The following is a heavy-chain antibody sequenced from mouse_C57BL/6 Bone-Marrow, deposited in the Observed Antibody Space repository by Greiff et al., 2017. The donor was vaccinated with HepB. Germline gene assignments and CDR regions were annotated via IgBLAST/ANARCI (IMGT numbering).Heavy chain of an antibody. CDR3: ARGYGKRSLDY. CDR1: GYTFTSYT. D-gene: IGHD1-1*01. V-gene: IGHV1-4*01. J-gene: IGHJ2*01. Sequence: QVQLQQSGAELARPGASVKMSCKASGYTFTSYTMHWVKQRPGQGLEWIGYINPSSGYTKYNQKFKDKATLTADKSSSTAYMQLSSLTAEDSAVYYCARGYGKRSLDYWGQGTTLTVSS. CDR2: INPSSGYT.